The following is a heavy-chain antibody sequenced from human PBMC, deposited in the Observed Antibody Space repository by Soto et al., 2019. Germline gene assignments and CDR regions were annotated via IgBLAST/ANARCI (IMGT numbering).Heavy chain of an antibody. D-gene: IGHD6-13*01. V-gene: IGHV1-8*01. Sequence: ASVKVSCKASGYTFTSYDINWVRQATGQGLEWMGWMNPNSGNTGYAQKFQGRVTMTRNTSISTAYMELSSLRSEDTAVYYCARDQRGGSWPNYYYYGMDVLGQGTTVTVSS. CDR1: GYTFTSYD. J-gene: IGHJ6*02. CDR2: MNPNSGNT. CDR3: ARDQRGGSWPNYYYYGMDV.